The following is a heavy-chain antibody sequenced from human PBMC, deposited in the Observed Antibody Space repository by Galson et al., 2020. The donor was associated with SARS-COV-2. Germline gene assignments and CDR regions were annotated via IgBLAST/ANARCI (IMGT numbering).Heavy chain of an antibody. V-gene: IGHV4-34*01. CDR2: INHSGSA. CDR1: GASFSGSY. J-gene: IGHJ4*02. CDR3: ARGRGSSRFRHIDH. Sequence: SETLSLTCAVFGASFSGSYWTWIRQSPGKGLEWLGEINHSGSAYHNPSLKSRVRISVDTSKNQFSLTLTSVTAADTAIYYCARGRGSSRFRHIDHWGQGTLVTVSS. D-gene: IGHD6-6*01.